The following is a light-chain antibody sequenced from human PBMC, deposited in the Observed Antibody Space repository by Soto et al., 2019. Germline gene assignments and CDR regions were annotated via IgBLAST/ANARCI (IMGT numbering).Light chain of an antibody. J-gene: IGKJ3*01. CDR1: QDISSY. CDR3: QQVQSFPFS. Sequence: DIQLTQSPSFLSAFVGDSVTITCRASQDISSYVAWHQQQPEKAPKLIIYETARLRSGVPSRFSGSGSGTEFTLTISGLQPEDFATYYCQQVQSFPFSFGPGTKVDVK. CDR2: ETA. V-gene: IGKV1-9*01.